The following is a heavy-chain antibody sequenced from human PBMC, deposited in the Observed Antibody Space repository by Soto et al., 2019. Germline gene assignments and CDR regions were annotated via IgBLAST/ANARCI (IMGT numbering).Heavy chain of an antibody. D-gene: IGHD3-3*01. CDR1: GFTFSDYD. CDR3: AKTYTCGTSFAF. J-gene: IGHJ4*02. V-gene: IGHV3-30*18. Sequence: QVQLVESGGGVVKPGMSLRLSCADSGFTFSDYDMSWVRQAPGKGLEWVALISYLGTKTDYADYVKGGFTISRDNFKKPVSLQRASLRAEDSAVYFVAKTYTCGTSFAFWGRGTRVTVSS. CDR2: ISYLGTKT.